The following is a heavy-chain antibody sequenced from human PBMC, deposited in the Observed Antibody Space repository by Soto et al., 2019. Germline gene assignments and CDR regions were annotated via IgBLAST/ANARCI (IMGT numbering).Heavy chain of an antibody. J-gene: IGHJ4*02. CDR3: LRGNSGYGKFDN. V-gene: IGHV3-74*01. D-gene: IGHD5-12*01. CDR2: IKGDGSET. CDR1: GFTFSSYW. Sequence: GGSLRLSCAASGFTFSSYWMHWVRQAPGKGLVWVSRIKGDGSETNYADSVKGRFTISRDNAKNTLYLQLNSLRAEDTAVYYCLRGNSGYGKFDNWGQGTRVTVSS.